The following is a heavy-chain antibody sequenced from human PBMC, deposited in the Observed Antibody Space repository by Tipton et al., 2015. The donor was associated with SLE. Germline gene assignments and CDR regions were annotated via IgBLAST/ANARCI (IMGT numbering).Heavy chain of an antibody. CDR1: GFTFSNYA. Sequence: SLRLSCAASGFTFSNYAMSWVRQASGKGLEWVSSISGSDGGTYYADSVQGRFTISRDNSKNTLFLQMNSLRGEDTAIYYCAKTFGMIDPLDYWGQGTLVTVSS. CDR3: AKTFGMIDPLDY. V-gene: IGHV3-23*01. D-gene: IGHD3-16*01. CDR2: ISGSDGGT. J-gene: IGHJ4*02.